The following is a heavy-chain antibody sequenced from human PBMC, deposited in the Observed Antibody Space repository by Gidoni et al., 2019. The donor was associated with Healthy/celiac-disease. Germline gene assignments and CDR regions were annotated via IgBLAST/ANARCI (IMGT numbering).Heavy chain of an antibody. D-gene: IGHD6-6*01. V-gene: IGHV4-34*01. CDR2: INHSGST. Sequence: QVQLQQWGAGLLKPSETLSLTCAVYGGSFSGYYWSWIRQPPGKGLEWIGEINHSGSTNYNPSLKSRVTISVDTFKNQFSLKLSSVTAADTAVYYCARGRRPSLVRSSAWFDPWGQGTLVTVSS. CDR1: GGSFSGYY. CDR3: ARGRRPSLVRSSAWFDP. J-gene: IGHJ5*02.